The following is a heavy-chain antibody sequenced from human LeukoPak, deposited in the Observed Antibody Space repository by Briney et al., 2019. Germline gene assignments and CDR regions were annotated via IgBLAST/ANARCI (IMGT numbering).Heavy chain of an antibody. Sequence: GGSLRLSCAASGFTFNSYAMSWVRQAPGKGLEWVSGINWNGGSTGYADSVKGRFTISRDNAKNSLYLQMNSLRAEDTALYHCARFSAVAGTDYWGQGTQVTVSS. J-gene: IGHJ4*02. CDR3: ARFSAVAGTDY. D-gene: IGHD6-19*01. V-gene: IGHV3-20*01. CDR2: INWNGGST. CDR1: GFTFNSYA.